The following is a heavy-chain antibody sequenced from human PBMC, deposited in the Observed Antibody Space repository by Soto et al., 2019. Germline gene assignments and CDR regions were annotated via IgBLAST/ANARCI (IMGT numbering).Heavy chain of an antibody. Sequence: GGSLRLSCEASRFTFSNFAMSWVRQAPGKGLEWISTIGVTAGSTYYTDSVRGRFTISRDNSKNTLYLEMNSLRAEDTALYYCAKVMYTWNDVAAFDSWGQGTLVTVSS. CDR1: RFTFSNFA. J-gene: IGHJ4*02. D-gene: IGHD1-1*01. V-gene: IGHV3-23*01. CDR2: IGVTAGST. CDR3: AKVMYTWNDVAAFDS.